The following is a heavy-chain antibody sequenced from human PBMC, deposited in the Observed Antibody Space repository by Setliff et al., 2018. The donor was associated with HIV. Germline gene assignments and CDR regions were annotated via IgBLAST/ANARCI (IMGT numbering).Heavy chain of an antibody. Sequence: GASVKVSCKASGYTFTSYAINWVRQAPGQGLEWIGRISPNNGVAEYAPKFQGRVIMTLDTSISTAYLEIPRLTSDDAAVYYCARPRVFDSFDVWGQGTMVTVSS. V-gene: IGHV1-2*06. CDR1: GYTFTSYA. J-gene: IGHJ3*01. CDR2: ISPNNGVA. CDR3: ARPRVFDSFDV.